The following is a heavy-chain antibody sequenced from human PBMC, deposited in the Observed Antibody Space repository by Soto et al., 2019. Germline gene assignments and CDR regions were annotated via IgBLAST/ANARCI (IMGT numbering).Heavy chain of an antibody. Sequence: QVQLVESGGGVVQPGRSLRLSCAASGFTFSTYGMHWVRQPPGKGLEWVAVISSDGKSEHYADPVKGRFSISRDNSKNPLSLQMNSLRVEDTAVYYCAKTITTYSGDSRGRGALVDYWGQGTLVTVSP. CDR2: ISSDGKSE. CDR3: AKTITTYSGDSRGRGALVDY. D-gene: IGHD3-22*01. V-gene: IGHV3-30*18. CDR1: GFTFSTYG. J-gene: IGHJ4*02.